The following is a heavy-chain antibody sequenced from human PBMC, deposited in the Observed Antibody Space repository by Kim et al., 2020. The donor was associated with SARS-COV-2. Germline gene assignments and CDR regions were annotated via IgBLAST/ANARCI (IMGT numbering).Heavy chain of an antibody. D-gene: IGHD6-13*01. Sequence: NPPLNSRVTISVDTSKNQFSLKLSSVTAADTAVYYCARGVAAADRGWFDYWGQGTLVTVSS. CDR3: ARGVAAADRGWFDY. J-gene: IGHJ4*02. V-gene: IGHV4-34*01.